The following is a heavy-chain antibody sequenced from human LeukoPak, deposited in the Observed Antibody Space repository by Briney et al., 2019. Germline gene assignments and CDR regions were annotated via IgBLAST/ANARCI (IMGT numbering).Heavy chain of an antibody. CDR1: GYSFTSYW. CDR3: ARQRWYSSGWPDAFDI. CDR2: IYPGDSDT. V-gene: IGHV5-51*01. J-gene: IGHJ3*02. Sequence: GEPLKISCKGSGYSFTSYWIGWVRQMPGKGLEWMGIIYPGDSDTRYSLSFQGQVTISADKSISTAYLQWSSLKASDTAMYYCARQRWYSSGWPDAFDIWGQGTMVTVSS. D-gene: IGHD6-19*01.